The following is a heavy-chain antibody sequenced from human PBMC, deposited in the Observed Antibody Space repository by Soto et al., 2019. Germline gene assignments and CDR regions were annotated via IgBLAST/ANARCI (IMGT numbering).Heavy chain of an antibody. D-gene: IGHD1-26*01. CDR1: GYTFNNYG. V-gene: IGHV1-18*04. J-gene: IGHJ4*02. Sequence: QVQLVQSGAEVKKPGASVKVSCKASGYTFNNYGISWVRQAPGQGLEWMGWISAYNGDTNYAQRFQGRVTLTTDTSTSTAYVELRSLRSDDTAVYYCARDPNVRFIVEATSYMFFFDYWGQGTLVTVSS. CDR2: ISAYNGDT. CDR3: ARDPNVRFIVEATSYMFFFDY.